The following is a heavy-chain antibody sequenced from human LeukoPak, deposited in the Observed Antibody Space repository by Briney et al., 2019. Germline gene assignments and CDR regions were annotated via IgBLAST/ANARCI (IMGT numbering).Heavy chain of an antibody. CDR2: INPNSGGT. CDR1: GYTFTSYY. D-gene: IGHD3-10*01. Sequence: GASVKVSCKASGYTFTSYYMHWVRQAPGQGLEWMGWINPNSGGTNYAQKFQGRVTMTRDTSISTAYMELSSLRSDDTAVYYCARKFLGSRGYYFDYWGQGTLVTVSS. J-gene: IGHJ4*02. CDR3: ARKFLGSRGYYFDY. V-gene: IGHV1-2*02.